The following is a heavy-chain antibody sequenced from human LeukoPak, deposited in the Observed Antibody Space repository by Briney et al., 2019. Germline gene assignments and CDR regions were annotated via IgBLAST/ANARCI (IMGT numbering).Heavy chain of an antibody. Sequence: GRSLRLSCAASGFTFSNYGMHWVRQAPGKGLEWVAVIWYDGSNKYYADSVKGRFTISRDNSKNTLYLQMNSLRAEDTAVYYCAKDSAIFGVFDYWAREPWSPSPQ. J-gene: IGHJ4*02. CDR3: AKDSAIFGVFDY. V-gene: IGHV3-33*06. D-gene: IGHD3-3*01. CDR2: IWYDGSNK. CDR1: GFTFSNYG.